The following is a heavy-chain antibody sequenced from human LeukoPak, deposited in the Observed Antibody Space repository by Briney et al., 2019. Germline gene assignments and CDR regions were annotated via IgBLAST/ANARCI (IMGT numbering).Heavy chain of an antibody. CDR1: GGSISSYY. CDR3: AREYGSGWPQPYDAFDI. CDR2: IYTSGST. V-gene: IGHV4-4*07. J-gene: IGHJ3*02. Sequence: SETLSLTCTVSGGSISSYYWSWIRQPAGKGLEWIGRIYTSGSTNYNPSLKSRVTMSADTSKNQFPLKLSSVTAADTAVYYCAREYGSGWPQPYDAFDIWGQGTMVTVSS. D-gene: IGHD6-19*01.